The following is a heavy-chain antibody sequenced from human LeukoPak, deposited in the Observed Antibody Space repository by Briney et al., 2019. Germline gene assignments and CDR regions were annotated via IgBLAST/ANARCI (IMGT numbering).Heavy chain of an antibody. V-gene: IGHV1-46*01. CDR2: ISPSGGST. D-gene: IGHD3-22*01. CDR1: GYTFTSNY. Sequence: ASVKVSCKAFGYTFTSNYMHWVRQAPGQGPEWMGVISPSGGSTTYAQKFQGRVTITADKSTSTAYMELSSLRSEDTAVYYCARSITMVVVWDAFEMWGQGTMVTVSS. CDR3: ARSITMVVVWDAFEM. J-gene: IGHJ3*02.